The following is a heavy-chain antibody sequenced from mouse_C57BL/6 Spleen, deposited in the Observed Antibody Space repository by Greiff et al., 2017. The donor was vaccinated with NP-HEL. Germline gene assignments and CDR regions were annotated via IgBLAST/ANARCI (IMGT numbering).Heavy chain of an antibody. J-gene: IGHJ4*01. CDR1: GYTFTDYN. D-gene: IGHD2-5*01. Sequence: EVQLQQSGPELVKPGASVKMSCKASGYTFTDYNMHWVKQSHGKSLEWIGYINPNNGGTSYNQKFKGKATLTVNKSSSTAYMELRSLTSEDSAVYYCASPYYSNYVRAMDYWGQGTSVTVSS. CDR2: INPNNGGT. CDR3: ASPYYSNYVRAMDY. V-gene: IGHV1-22*01.